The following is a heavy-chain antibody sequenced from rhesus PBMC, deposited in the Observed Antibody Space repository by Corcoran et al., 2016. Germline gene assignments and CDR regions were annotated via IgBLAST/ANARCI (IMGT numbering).Heavy chain of an antibody. J-gene: IGHJ6*01. CDR2: ISYDGRKK. Sequence: EVQLVESGGGLVQPGGSLRLSCAASGFTFSSYVMHWVRQAPGQGLEWLAFISYDGRKKYFVDSVKDRFTSSRDNSKNMLYLQMNNLKLEDTAVYYCARAALQFLDWLAYGLDSWGQGVVVTVSS. D-gene: IGHD3-3*01. CDR3: ARAALQFLDWLAYGLDS. V-gene: IGHV3-54*02. CDR1: GFTFSSYV.